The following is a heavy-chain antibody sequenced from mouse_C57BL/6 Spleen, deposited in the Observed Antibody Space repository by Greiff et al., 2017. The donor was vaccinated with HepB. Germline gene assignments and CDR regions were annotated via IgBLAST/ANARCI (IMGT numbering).Heavy chain of an antibody. D-gene: IGHD1-1*01. CDR3: ARPSITTVVAPMDY. Sequence: QVQLQQSGAELARPGASVKLSCKASGYTFTSYGISWVKQRTGQGLEWIGEIYPRSGNTYYNEKFKGKATLTADKSSSTAYMELRSLTSEDSAVYFCARPSITTVVAPMDYWGQGTSVTVSS. V-gene: IGHV1-81*01. CDR2: IYPRSGNT. J-gene: IGHJ4*01. CDR1: GYTFTSYG.